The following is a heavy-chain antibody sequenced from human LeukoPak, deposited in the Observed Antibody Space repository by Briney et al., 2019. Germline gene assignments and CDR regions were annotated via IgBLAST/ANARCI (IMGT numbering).Heavy chain of an antibody. V-gene: IGHV1-8*03. CDR1: GYSFTSYD. Sequence: ASVKVSCKASGYSFTSYDINWVRQATGQGLEWMGWMNPNSGNTGYAQKFQGRVTITRNTSISTAYMELSSLRSEDTAVYYCARGFGGSYDSWFDPWGQGTLVTVSS. D-gene: IGHD1-26*01. CDR3: ARGFGGSYDSWFDP. J-gene: IGHJ5*02. CDR2: MNPNSGNT.